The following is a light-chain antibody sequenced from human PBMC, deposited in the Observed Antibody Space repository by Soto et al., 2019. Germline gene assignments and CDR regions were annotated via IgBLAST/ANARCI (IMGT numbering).Light chain of an antibody. CDR2: DVT. CDR3: SSYTSSSTLRV. Sequence: QSALTQPASVSGSPGQSITISCTGTSSDVGGYNFVSWYQQHPGKAPKLMIYDVTNRPSGVSNRFSGSKSGNTASLTISGLQAEDEVDYDCSSYTSSSTLRVFGAGTKLTVL. J-gene: IGLJ3*02. CDR1: SSDVGGYNF. V-gene: IGLV2-14*01.